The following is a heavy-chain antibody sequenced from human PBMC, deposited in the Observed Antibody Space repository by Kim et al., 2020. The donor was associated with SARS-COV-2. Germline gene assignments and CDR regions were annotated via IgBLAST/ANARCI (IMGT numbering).Heavy chain of an antibody. CDR2: INWNGDNI. CDR3: AKESGGGLYSFDY. V-gene: IGHV3-9*01. J-gene: IGHJ4*02. D-gene: IGHD2-15*01. Sequence: GGSLRLSCAASGFTFGDFAMHWVRQAPGKGLEWVSSINWNGDNIAYADSVKGRFTISRDNAKSSLYLQMNSLRAEDTALYYCAKESGGGLYSFDYWGQGILVTVSS. CDR1: GFTFGDFA.